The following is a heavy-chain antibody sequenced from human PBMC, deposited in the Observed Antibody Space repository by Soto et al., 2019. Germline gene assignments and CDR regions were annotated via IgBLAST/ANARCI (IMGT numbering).Heavy chain of an antibody. D-gene: IGHD5-12*01. CDR2: ISAYNGNT. J-gene: IGHJ6*02. CDR1: GYTFTSYG. Sequence: QVQLVQSGAEVKKPGASVKVSCKASGYTFTSYGISWVRQAPGQGLEWMGWISAYNGNTNYAQKLQGRVTMTTDTSTSTAYMELRSLRSDDTAVYYCAIDLGRGYIGYESGGYYYYGMYVWGPGTTGNVSS. V-gene: IGHV1-18*01. CDR3: AIDLGRGYIGYESGGYYYYGMYV.